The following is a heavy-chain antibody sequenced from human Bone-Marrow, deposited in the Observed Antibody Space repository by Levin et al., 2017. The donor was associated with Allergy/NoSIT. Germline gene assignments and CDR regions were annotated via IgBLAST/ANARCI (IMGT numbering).Heavy chain of an antibody. Sequence: PLASVKVSCKASGGTFINYAFSWVRQAPGHGPEWMGAVIPSFGTKIYAQNFQGRATFSANISMNTAYMELSSLRSEDTAVYYCATESPHGYSPTRFFDNWGQGTLVTVS. CDR2: VIPSFGTK. D-gene: IGHD5-18*01. V-gene: IGHV1-69*06. CDR3: ATESPHGYSPTRFFDN. J-gene: IGHJ4*02. CDR1: GGTFINYA.